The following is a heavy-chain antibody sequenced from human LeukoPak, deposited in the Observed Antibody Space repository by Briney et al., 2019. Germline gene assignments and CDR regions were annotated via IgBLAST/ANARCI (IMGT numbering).Heavy chain of an antibody. Sequence: GSLRLSCAASGFTFTNAWMNWVRQAPGKGLEWVGRIKSKADGETIDYAAPVKGRFTFSRDDSKNMLYLQMNSLKSEDTAVYYCSTLTSRGLSDSWGQGTLVTVSS. D-gene: IGHD1-20*01. CDR2: IKSKADGETI. V-gene: IGHV3-15*07. J-gene: IGHJ4*02. CDR1: GFTFTNAW. CDR3: STLTSRGLSDS.